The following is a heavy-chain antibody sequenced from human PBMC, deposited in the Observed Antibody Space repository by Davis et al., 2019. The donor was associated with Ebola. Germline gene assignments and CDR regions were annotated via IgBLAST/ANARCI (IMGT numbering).Heavy chain of an antibody. CDR3: ARGPAS. Sequence: SVKVSCKASGYTFTSYGISWVRQAPGQGLEWMGGIIPIFGTANYAQKFQGRVTITRDTSASTAYMELSSLRSEDTAVYYCARGPASWGQGTLVTVSS. J-gene: IGHJ4*02. CDR1: GYTFTSYG. CDR2: IIPIFGTA. V-gene: IGHV1-69*05.